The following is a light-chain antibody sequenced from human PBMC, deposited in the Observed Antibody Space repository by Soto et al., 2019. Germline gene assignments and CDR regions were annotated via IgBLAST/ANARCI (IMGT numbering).Light chain of an antibody. V-gene: IGKV3-20*01. CDR2: GAS. CDR1: QSVGRNY. J-gene: IGKJ4*01. Sequence: EIVLTQSPGTLSLSPGERATLSCRASQSVGRNYLAWYQQKPGQAPRLLIHGASNRATGIPDRFSGSGSGTDFTLTISRREPEDFAVNYCQQYASSPLTFGGGTKVEIK. CDR3: QQYASSPLT.